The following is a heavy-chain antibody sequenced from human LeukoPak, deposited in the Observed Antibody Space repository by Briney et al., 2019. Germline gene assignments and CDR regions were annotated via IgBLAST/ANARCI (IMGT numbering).Heavy chain of an antibody. V-gene: IGHV1-69*13. Sequence: SVKVSCKASGGTFSSYAISWVRQAPGQGLEWMGGIIPIFGTANYAQKFQGRVTITADESTSTAYMELSSLRSEDTAVYYCARDTGDYGDYVGYYYMDVWGKGTTVTISS. CDR2: IIPIFGTA. D-gene: IGHD4-17*01. J-gene: IGHJ6*03. CDR1: GGTFSSYA. CDR3: ARDTGDYGDYVGYYYMDV.